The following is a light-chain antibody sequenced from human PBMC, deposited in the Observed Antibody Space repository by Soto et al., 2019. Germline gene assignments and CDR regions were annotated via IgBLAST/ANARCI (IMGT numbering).Light chain of an antibody. J-gene: IGLJ2*01. CDR2: GSN. CDR3: AAWDGSLSGWI. Sequence: QSVLTQPPSASGTPGQRVTISCSGSSSNIGTNYVYWYQQLTGSAPKLLIDGSNQRPSGVPERFSGFKSGSSASLAISELRSEDEADYYCAAWDGSLSGWIFGGGTKVTVL. V-gene: IGLV1-47*02. CDR1: SSNIGTNY.